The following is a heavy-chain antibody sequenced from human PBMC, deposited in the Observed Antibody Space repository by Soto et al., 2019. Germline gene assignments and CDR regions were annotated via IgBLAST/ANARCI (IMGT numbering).Heavy chain of an antibody. V-gene: IGHV3-23*01. J-gene: IGHJ4*02. Sequence: LRLSCAASGFTFSSYAMSWVRQAPGKGLEWVSAISGSGGSTYYADSVKGRFTISRDNSKNTLYLQMNSLRAEDTAVYYCAKDSELRYFDWLPTGGSFDYWGQGTLVTVSS. D-gene: IGHD3-9*01. CDR1: GFTFSSYA. CDR2: ISGSGGST. CDR3: AKDSELRYFDWLPTGGSFDY.